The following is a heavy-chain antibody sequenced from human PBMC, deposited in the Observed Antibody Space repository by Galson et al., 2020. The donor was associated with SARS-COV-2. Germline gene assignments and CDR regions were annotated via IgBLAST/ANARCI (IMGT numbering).Heavy chain of an antibody. Sequence: ASVKVSCKVSGYTLTELSMHWVRQAPGKGLEWMGGFDPEDGETIYAQKFQGRVTMTEDTSTDTAYMELSSLRSEDTAVYYCATAHSVGGYYPTTTKTYYYYGMEVWGQGTTVTVSS. D-gene: IGHD3-22*01. CDR2: FDPEDGET. J-gene: IGHJ6*02. CDR1: GYTLTELS. CDR3: ATAHSVGGYYPTTTKTYYYYGMEV. V-gene: IGHV1-24*01.